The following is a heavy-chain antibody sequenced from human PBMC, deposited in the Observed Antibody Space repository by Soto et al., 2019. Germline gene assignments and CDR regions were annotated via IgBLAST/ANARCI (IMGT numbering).Heavy chain of an antibody. V-gene: IGHV5-51*01. CDR2: IYPGDSDT. CDR1: GYSFTSYW. J-gene: IGHJ4*02. Sequence: PGESLKISCKGSGYSFTSYWIGWVRQMPGKGLEWMGIIYPGDSDTRYSPSFQGQVTISADKSISTAYLQWSSLKASDTAMYCCARPPAPYDSSGYFDYWGRGTLVTVSS. D-gene: IGHD3-22*01. CDR3: ARPPAPYDSSGYFDY.